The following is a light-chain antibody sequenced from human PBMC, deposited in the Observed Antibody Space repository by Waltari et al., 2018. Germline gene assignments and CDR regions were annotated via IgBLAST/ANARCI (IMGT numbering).Light chain of an antibody. V-gene: IGLV2-14*03. J-gene: IGLJ1*01. CDR1: SSDVGGYNY. Sequence: QSALTQPASVSGSPGQSITISCTGTSSDVGGYNYVSWYQQHPGKAPNRMIYDVSNRPSGVSNRFSGSKSGNTASLTISGLQAEDEADYYCSSYTSSSIVFGTGTKVTVL. CDR2: DVS. CDR3: SSYTSSSIV.